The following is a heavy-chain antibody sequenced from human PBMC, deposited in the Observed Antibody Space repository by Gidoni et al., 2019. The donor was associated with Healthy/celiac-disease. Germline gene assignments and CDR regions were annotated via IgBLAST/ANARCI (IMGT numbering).Heavy chain of an antibody. Sequence: QVQLVQSGAEVKKPGASVKVSCKASGYTFTSYYMPWVRQAPGQGLQWMGIINPIGGSTSYAQKFQGRVTMTRDTSTSTVYMELSSLRSEDTAVYYCARVSDPYYYDSSGYLDYFDYWGQGTLVTVSS. J-gene: IGHJ4*02. CDR2: INPIGGST. CDR1: GYTFTSYY. CDR3: ARVSDPYYYDSSGYLDYFDY. V-gene: IGHV1-46*03. D-gene: IGHD3-22*01.